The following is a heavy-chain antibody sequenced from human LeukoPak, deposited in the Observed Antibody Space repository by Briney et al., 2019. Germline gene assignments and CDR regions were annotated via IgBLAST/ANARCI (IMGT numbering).Heavy chain of an antibody. Sequence: GGSLRLSCAASGFTFSSYAMSWVRQAPGKGLEWVSAIIGIGGITYYADSVKGRFTISTDNSKNTLYLQMNSLRAEETAVYYCAKAGGYCSSTSCYHVDFDIWGQRTIVTVSS. J-gene: IGHJ3*02. CDR3: AKAGGYCSSTSCYHVDFDI. V-gene: IGHV3-23*01. CDR2: IIGIGGIT. CDR1: GFTFSSYA. D-gene: IGHD2-2*03.